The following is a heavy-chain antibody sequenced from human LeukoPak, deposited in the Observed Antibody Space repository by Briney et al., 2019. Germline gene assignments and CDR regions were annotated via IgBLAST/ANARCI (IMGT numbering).Heavy chain of an antibody. Sequence: GGSLRLSCAASGLTFSDHYMDWVRQAPGKGLEWVGRLRSKAKSYTTEYAASVKGRFTISRDDSENSVYLQMNSLKTEDTAVYYCESLVVGATHHLDNWGQGTLVTVSS. V-gene: IGHV3-72*01. J-gene: IGHJ4*02. CDR3: ESLVVGATHHLDN. CDR2: LRSKAKSYTT. CDR1: GLTFSDHY. D-gene: IGHD1-26*01.